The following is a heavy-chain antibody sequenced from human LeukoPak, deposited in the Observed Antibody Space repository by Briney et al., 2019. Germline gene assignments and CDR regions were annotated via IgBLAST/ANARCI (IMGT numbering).Heavy chain of an antibody. J-gene: IGHJ6*03. CDR2: ISSSSSYI. CDR1: GFTFSSHS. D-gene: IGHD3-22*01. Sequence: GGSLRLSCAASGFTFSSHSMNWVRQAPGKGLEWVSSISSSSSYIYYADSVKGRFTISRDNAKNSLYLQMNSLRAEDTAVYYCARAPGYDSSGYWLGYYYYYMDVWGKGTTVTVSS. CDR3: ARAPGYDSSGYWLGYYYYYMDV. V-gene: IGHV3-21*01.